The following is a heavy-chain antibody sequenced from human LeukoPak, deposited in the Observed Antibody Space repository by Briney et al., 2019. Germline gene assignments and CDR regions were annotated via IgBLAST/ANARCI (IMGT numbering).Heavy chain of an antibody. V-gene: IGHV1-69*05. CDR1: GGTFSSYA. D-gene: IGHD2-2*01. Sequence: ASVKVSCKASGGTFSSYAISWVRQAPGQGLEWMGGIIPIFGTANYAQKFQGRDTITTDESTSTAYMELSSLRSEDTAVYYCARGYCSSTSCYDDYWGQGTLVTVSS. CDR3: ARGYCSSTSCYDDY. CDR2: IIPIFGTA. J-gene: IGHJ4*02.